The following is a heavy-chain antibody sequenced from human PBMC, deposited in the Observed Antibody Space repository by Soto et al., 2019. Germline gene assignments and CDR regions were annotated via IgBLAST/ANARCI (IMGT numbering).Heavy chain of an antibody. D-gene: IGHD3-3*02. CDR1: RGTYRVSA. CDR3: ARGTFLEVPPAHDYGIDV. V-gene: IGHV1-69*13. Sequence: SVKLGCEVPRGTYRVSALRWARQSTGQGFEWMGGIIPILGTANYAQKYPGRVTITADESTSTAYMELRSRRSEDTAVYYCARGTFLEVPPAHDYGIDVWGQGTGVTVSS. J-gene: IGHJ6*02. CDR2: IIPILGTA.